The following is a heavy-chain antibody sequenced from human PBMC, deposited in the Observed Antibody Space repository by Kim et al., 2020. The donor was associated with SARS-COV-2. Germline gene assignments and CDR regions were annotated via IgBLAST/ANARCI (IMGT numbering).Heavy chain of an antibody. CDR3: AKAGSSRGGFDY. J-gene: IGHJ4*02. Sequence: YYDDPVEGRFTIARDNSKNTLYLQMNSLRAEDTAVYYCAKAGSSRGGFDYWGQGTLVTVSS. V-gene: IGHV3-23*01. D-gene: IGHD1-26*01.